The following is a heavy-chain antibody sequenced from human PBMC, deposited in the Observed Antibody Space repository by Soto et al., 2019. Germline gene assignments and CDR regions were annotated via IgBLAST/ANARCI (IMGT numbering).Heavy chain of an antibody. CDR3: ASGGNGGASSYYYYYYGMDV. D-gene: IGHD6-6*01. V-gene: IGHV1-69*01. Sequence: QVQLVQSGAEVKKPGSSVKVSCKASGGTFSSYAISWVRQAPGQGLEWMGGIIPIFGTANYAQKFQGRVTITADESTSTAYMELSSLRSEDKAVYYCASGGNGGASSYYYYYYGMDVWGQGTTVTVSS. CDR1: GGTFSSYA. CDR2: IIPIFGTA. J-gene: IGHJ6*02.